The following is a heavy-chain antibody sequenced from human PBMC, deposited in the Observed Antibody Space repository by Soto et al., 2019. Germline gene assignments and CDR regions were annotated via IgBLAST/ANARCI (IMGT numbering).Heavy chain of an antibody. D-gene: IGHD3-22*01. V-gene: IGHV3-30*18. CDR2: ISYDGSNK. CDR1: GFTFSSYG. CDR3: AKDAPYYYDSSGYYGPFDY. Sequence: GGSLRLSCAASGFTFSSYGIHWVRQAPGKGLEWVALISYDGSNKYHADSVKGRFTISRDNSKNTLYLQMNSLRAEDTAMYYCAKDAPYYYDSSGYYGPFDYWGQGTLVTVSS. J-gene: IGHJ4*02.